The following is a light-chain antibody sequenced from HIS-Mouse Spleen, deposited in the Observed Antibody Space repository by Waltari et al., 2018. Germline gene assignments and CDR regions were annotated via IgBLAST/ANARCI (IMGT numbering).Light chain of an antibody. CDR3: SSYTSSSTYV. CDR1: SSDVGGYHY. J-gene: IGLJ1*01. CDR2: DVS. V-gene: IGLV2-14*03. Sequence: QSALTQPASVSGSPGQSITIPCTGTSSDVGGYHYVSWYPQHPGKAPKLMIYDVSNRPSGVSNRFSGSKSGNTASLTISGLQAEDEADYYCSSYTSSSTYVFGTGTKVTVL.